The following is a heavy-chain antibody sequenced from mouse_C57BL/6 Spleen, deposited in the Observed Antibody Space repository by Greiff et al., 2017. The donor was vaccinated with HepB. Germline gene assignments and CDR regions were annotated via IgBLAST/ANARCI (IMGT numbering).Heavy chain of an antibody. CDR3: ARDYGSRRGSWFAY. J-gene: IGHJ3*01. D-gene: IGHD1-1*01. Sequence: VQLKESGPELVKPGASVKISCKASGYSFTDYNMNWVKQSNGKSLEWIGVTNPNYGTTSYNQKFKGKATLTVDQSSSKAYMQLNSLTSEDSAVYYCARDYGSRRGSWFAYRSQETLVTVS. CDR2: TNPNYGTT. CDR1: GYSFTDYN. V-gene: IGHV1-39*01.